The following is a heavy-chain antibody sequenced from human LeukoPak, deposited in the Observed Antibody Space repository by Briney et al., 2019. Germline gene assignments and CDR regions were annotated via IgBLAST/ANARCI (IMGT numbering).Heavy chain of an antibody. CDR3: ARSGSKNSSSWYDAFDI. D-gene: IGHD6-13*01. CDR1: GFSFSNYG. CDR2: IKQDGSEK. V-gene: IGHV3-7*01. Sequence: GGSLRLSCAASGFSFSNYGIHWVRQAPGKGLEWVANIKQDGSEKYYVDSVKGRFTISRDNAKNSLYLQMNSLRAEDTAVYYCARSGSKNSSSWYDAFDIWGQGTMVTVSS. J-gene: IGHJ3*02.